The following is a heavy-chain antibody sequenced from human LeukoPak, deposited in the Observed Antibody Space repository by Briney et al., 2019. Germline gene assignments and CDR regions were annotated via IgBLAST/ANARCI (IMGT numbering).Heavy chain of an antibody. D-gene: IGHD5/OR15-5a*01. J-gene: IGHJ4*02. Sequence: GGSLRLSCVASGFSFSTYAMNWVRQVPGKGLEWVSTIGGSDDSTSYADSVKGRFTIPSDSSKNTLYLQMNSLRAEDTAVYFCAKGLVFHDNYFDNWGQGTLVTVSS. V-gene: IGHV3-23*01. CDR2: IGGSDDST. CDR3: AKGLVFHDNYFDN. CDR1: GFSFSTYA.